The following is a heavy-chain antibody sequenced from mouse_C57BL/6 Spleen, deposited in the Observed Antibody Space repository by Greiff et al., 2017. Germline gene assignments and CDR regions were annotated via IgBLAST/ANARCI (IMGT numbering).Heavy chain of an antibody. V-gene: IGHV5-16*01. CDR3: ARGGYYDYYYAMDN. CDR1: GFTFSDYY. CDR2: INYDGSST. Sequence: EVMLVESEGGLVQPGSSMKLSCTASGFTFSDYYMAWVRQVPEKGLEWVANINYDGSSTYYLDSLKSRFIISRDNAKNILYLQMSSLKSEDTATYYCARGGYYDYYYAMDNWGQGTSGTVSS. J-gene: IGHJ4*01. D-gene: IGHD2-4*01.